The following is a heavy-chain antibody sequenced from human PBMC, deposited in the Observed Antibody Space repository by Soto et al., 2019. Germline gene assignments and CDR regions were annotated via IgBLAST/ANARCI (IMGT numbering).Heavy chain of an antibody. CDR1: GFTFDDYA. Sequence: GVSLRLSCAASGFTFDDYAMHWVRQAPGKGLEWVPGISWNSGSIGYADSVKGRFTISRDNAKNSLYLQMSSLRAEDTALYYCAKDMANWSAGERGYYCMDVWGQGTTVTVSS. D-gene: IGHD1-1*01. V-gene: IGHV3-9*01. CDR3: AKDMANWSAGERGYYCMDV. CDR2: ISWNSGSI. J-gene: IGHJ6*02.